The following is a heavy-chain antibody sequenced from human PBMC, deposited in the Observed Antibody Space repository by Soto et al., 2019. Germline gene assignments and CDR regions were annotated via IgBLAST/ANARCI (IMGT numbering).Heavy chain of an antibody. V-gene: IGHV1-2*02. CDR3: ARGFPVVPAAE. D-gene: IGHD2-2*01. Sequence: VKVSCKASGYTFTSYGISWVRQAPGQGLEWMGWINPNSGGTNYAQKFQGRVTMTRDTSISTAYMELSRLRSDDTAVYYCARGFPVVPAAEWGQGTLVTVSS. J-gene: IGHJ4*02. CDR2: INPNSGGT. CDR1: GYTFTSYG.